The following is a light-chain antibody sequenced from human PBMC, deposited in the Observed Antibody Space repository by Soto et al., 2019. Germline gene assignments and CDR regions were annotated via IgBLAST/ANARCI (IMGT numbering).Light chain of an antibody. CDR1: HSMSNSN. V-gene: IGKV3-20*01. J-gene: IGKJ5*01. Sequence: IALTQSPGTLSLSLGDGAALSCLASHSMSNSNLAWYQHKPGQAPRLLIYGASNRATGIPDRFSGSGSGTDFILTISRLEPEDFAVYYCQQYGSSSITFGQGTRLEIK. CDR3: QQYGSSSIT. CDR2: GAS.